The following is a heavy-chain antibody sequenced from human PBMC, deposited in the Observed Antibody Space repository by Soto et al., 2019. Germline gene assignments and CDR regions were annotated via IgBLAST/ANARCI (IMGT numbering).Heavy chain of an antibody. CDR2: INSDGSST. V-gene: IGHV3-74*01. D-gene: IGHD3-3*01. CDR3: ARGSHVDFWSGYYPYGMDV. J-gene: IGHJ6*02. Sequence: GGSLRLSCAASGFTFSSYWMHWVRQAPGKGPVWVSRINSDGSSTSYADSVKGRFTISRDNAKNTLYLQMNSLRAEDTAVYYCARGSHVDFWSGYYPYGMDVWAKGPRSPSP. CDR1: GFTFSSYW.